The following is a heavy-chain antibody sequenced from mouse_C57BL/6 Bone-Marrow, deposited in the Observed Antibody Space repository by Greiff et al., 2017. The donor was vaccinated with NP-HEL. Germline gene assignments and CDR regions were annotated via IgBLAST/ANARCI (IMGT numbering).Heavy chain of an antibody. D-gene: IGHD1-1*01. CDR1: GYTFTSYW. J-gene: IGHJ2*01. Sequence: VQLQQPGAELVMPGASVKLSCKASGYTFTSYWMHWVKQRPGQGLEWIGEIDPSDSYTNYNQKFKGKSTLTVDKSSSTAYMQLSSLTSEDSAVYYCARIGYYYGSSYYFDYWGQGTTLTVSS. V-gene: IGHV1-69*01. CDR3: ARIGYYYGSSYYFDY. CDR2: IDPSDSYT.